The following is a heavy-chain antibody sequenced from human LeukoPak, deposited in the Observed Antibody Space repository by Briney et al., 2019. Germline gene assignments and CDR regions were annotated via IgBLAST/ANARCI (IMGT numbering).Heavy chain of an antibody. D-gene: IGHD3-3*01. CDR2: IYYSGST. Sequence: SQTLSLTCTVSGGSISSGDYYWSSIRQPPRKGLEWIGYIYYSGSTYYNPSLGSRVTISVDTSKNQFSLKLSSVTAADTAVYYCARDYTPGIAYFDYWGQGTLVTVSS. J-gene: IGHJ4*02. V-gene: IGHV4-30-4*08. CDR1: GGSISSGDYY. CDR3: ARDYTPGIAYFDY.